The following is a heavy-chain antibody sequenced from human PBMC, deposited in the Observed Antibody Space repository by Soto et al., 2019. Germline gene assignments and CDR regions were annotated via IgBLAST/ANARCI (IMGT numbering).Heavy chain of an antibody. J-gene: IGHJ4*02. CDR1: GFTFSTYA. D-gene: IGHD3-3*01. CDR3: AKDVTIFGVVIPYYFDY. V-gene: IGHV3-23*01. Sequence: EVQLLESGGGLVQPGGSLRLSCAASGFTFSTYAMNWVRQAPGKGLEWVSAMTGRGGSTYYADSVTGRFTISRDNSKNTLYLQMNSLRAEDTAVYYCAKDVTIFGVVIPYYFDYWGQGTLVTVSS. CDR2: MTGRGGST.